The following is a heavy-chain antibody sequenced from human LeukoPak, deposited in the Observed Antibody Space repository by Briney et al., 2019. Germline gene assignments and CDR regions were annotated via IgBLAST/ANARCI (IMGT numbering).Heavy chain of an antibody. D-gene: IGHD3-10*01. J-gene: IGHJ4*02. CDR2: ISAYNGNT. Sequence: WASVKVSCKASGYTFTSYYMHWVRQAPGQGLEWMGWISAYNGNTNYAQKLQGRVTMTTDTSTSTAYMELRSLRSDDTAVYYCARDHKDYYGSGSYDYWGQGTLVTVSS. V-gene: IGHV1-18*04. CDR3: ARDHKDYYGSGSYDY. CDR1: GYTFTSYY.